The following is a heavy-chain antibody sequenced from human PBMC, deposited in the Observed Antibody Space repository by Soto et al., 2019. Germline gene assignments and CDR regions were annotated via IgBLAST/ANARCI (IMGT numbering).Heavy chain of an antibody. CDR3: TRQGGAYYGSLWPHNWFDP. V-gene: IGHV3-15*01. D-gene: IGHD3-10*01. Sequence: EVQLVESGGGLVKPGGSLRLSCAASGFTFSNAWMSWVRQAPGKGLEWVGRVKSKTDGGTTDYAAPVKGRFTISRDDSKNTLFLQMNSLKTEDTAVYYCTRQGGAYYGSLWPHNWFDPWGQGTLVTVSS. J-gene: IGHJ5*02. CDR2: VKSKTDGGTT. CDR1: GFTFSNAW.